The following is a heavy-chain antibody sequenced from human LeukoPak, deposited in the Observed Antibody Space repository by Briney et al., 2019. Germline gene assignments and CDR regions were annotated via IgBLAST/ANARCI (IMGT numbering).Heavy chain of an antibody. CDR1: GGSFSVYY. V-gene: IGHV4-34*01. J-gene: IGHJ4*02. CDR3: ARCHMITFGGGIDY. CDR2: IYYSGST. Sequence: SETLSLTCAVYGGSFSVYYWSWIRQPPGKGLEWIGSIYYSGSTYYNPSLRSRVTISVDTSKNQFSLKLSSVAAADTAVYYCARCHMITFGGGIDYWGQGTLVTVSS. D-gene: IGHD3-16*01.